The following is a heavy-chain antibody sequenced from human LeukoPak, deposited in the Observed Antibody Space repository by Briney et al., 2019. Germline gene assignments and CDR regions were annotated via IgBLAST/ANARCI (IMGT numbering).Heavy chain of an antibody. J-gene: IGHJ4*02. V-gene: IGHV4-59*01. CDR2: IYYSGST. D-gene: IGHD4-17*01. CDR1: GFTFSSYA. CDR3: ARRDYALDY. Sequence: GSLRLSCAASGFTFSSYAMSWIRQPPGKGLEYIGYIYYSGSTNYNPSLKSRVTISLDTSKNQFSLNLRSVTAADTAVYYCARRDYALDYWGQGTLVTVSS.